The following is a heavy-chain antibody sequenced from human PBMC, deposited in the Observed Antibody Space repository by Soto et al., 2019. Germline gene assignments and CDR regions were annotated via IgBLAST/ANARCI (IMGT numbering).Heavy chain of an antibody. CDR3: ASADYSDTKIYSFDH. J-gene: IGHJ4*02. Sequence: QVQLVQSGAEVTQPGASVKVSCKTSGYTFTEYGISWFRQAPGQGLEWMGWISTYNGKTNYIQEFQDRVTITTDTSSTTVYMDLRTLKSDDTAFYFCASADYSDTKIYSFDHWGQGTLVTVSS. CDR1: GYTFTEYG. V-gene: IGHV1-18*01. CDR2: ISTYNGKT. D-gene: IGHD4-17*01.